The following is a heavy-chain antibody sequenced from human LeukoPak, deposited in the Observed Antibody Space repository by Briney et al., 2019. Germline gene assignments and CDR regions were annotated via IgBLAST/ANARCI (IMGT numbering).Heavy chain of an antibody. Sequence: GGSLRLSRAASGFTFSSYAMHWVRQAPGKGLEWVAVISYDGSNKYYADSVKGRFTISRDNSKNTLYLQMNSLRAEDTAVYYCAREEWELLRYYYYYMDVWGKGTTVTVSS. J-gene: IGHJ6*03. D-gene: IGHD1-26*01. CDR3: AREEWELLRYYYYYMDV. CDR2: ISYDGSNK. CDR1: GFTFSSYA. V-gene: IGHV3-30*04.